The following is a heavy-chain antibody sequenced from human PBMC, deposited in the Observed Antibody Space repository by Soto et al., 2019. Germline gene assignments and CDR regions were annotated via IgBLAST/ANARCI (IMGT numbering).Heavy chain of an antibody. Sequence: PGESLKISCKGYGYSFTSYWIGWVRQMPGKGLEWMGRIDPSDSYTNYSPSFQGHVTISADKSISTAYLQWSSLKASDTAMYYCASSPRGYCSSTSCRELGNYYGMDVWGQGTTVTVSS. J-gene: IGHJ6*02. CDR1: GYSFTSYW. D-gene: IGHD2-2*01. CDR3: ASSPRGYCSSTSCRELGNYYGMDV. CDR2: IDPSDSYT. V-gene: IGHV5-10-1*01.